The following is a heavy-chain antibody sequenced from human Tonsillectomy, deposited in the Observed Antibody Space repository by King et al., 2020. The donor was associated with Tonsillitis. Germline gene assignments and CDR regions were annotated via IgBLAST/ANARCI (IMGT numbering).Heavy chain of an antibody. V-gene: IGHV3-21*01. CDR1: GFTFSNYN. D-gene: IGHD6-13*01. CDR3: AREGGIAAAGRSVDY. CDR2: ISSSSSYI. Sequence: VQLVESGGGLVKPGGSLRLSCAASGFTFSNYNMNWVRQAPGKGLEWVSSISSSSSYIYYTDSVKGRFTISRDNAKNSLYLQMNSLRAEDTAVYYCAREGGIAAAGRSVDYWGQGTLVTVSS. J-gene: IGHJ4*02.